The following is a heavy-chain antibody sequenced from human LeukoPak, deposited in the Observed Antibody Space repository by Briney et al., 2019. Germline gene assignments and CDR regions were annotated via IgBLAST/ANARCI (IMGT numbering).Heavy chain of an antibody. CDR1: GGIISTYA. V-gene: IGHV1-69*05. Sequence: SVKVSCKASGGIISTYAMSWVRQAPGQGLEWMGTIIPIFGTINYAQKFQGRVTITRDTSASTAYMELSSLRSEDTAVYYCARGLRYFDWPTQFDYWGQGTLVTVSS. D-gene: IGHD3-9*01. CDR3: ARGLRYFDWPTQFDY. J-gene: IGHJ4*02. CDR2: IIPIFGTI.